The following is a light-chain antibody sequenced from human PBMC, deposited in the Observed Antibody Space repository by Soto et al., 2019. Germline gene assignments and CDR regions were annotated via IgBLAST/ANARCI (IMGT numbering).Light chain of an antibody. V-gene: IGKV1-5*03. Sequence: DIQMTQSPSTLSASVGDRVTITCRASQRITTWLAWYQQKPGKAPKLLIYKATNLQSGVPSRFSGRGSGTYFSLTISSLQPEDCAIYYCQQSYSTPITFGQETRLEIK. CDR2: KAT. J-gene: IGKJ5*01. CDR3: QQSYSTPIT. CDR1: QRITTW.